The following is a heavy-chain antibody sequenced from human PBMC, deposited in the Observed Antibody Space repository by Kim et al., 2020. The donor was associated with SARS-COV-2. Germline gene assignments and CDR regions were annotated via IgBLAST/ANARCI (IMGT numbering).Heavy chain of an antibody. D-gene: IGHD1-26*01. V-gene: IGHV4-39*07. CDR3: ARDLSEWEPNDAFDI. CDR2: IYYSGST. Sequence: SETLSLTCTVSGGSISSSSYYWGWIRQPPGKGLEWIGSIYYSGSTYYNPSLKSRVTISVDTSKNQFSLKLSSVTAADTAVYYCARDLSEWEPNDAFDIWGQGTMVTVSS. CDR1: GGSISSSSYY. J-gene: IGHJ3*02.